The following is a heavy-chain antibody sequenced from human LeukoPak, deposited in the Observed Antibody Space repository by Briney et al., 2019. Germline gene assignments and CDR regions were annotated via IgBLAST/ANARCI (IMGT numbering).Heavy chain of an antibody. CDR3: ARHALIAAAVQNWFDP. J-gene: IGHJ5*02. CDR1: GFTFSSYG. D-gene: IGHD6-13*01. Sequence: GGSLRLSCAASGFTFSSYGMHWVRQAPGKGLEWVAVIWYDGSNKYYADSVKGRFTISRDNSKNTLYLQMSSLKASDTAMYYCARHALIAAAVQNWFDPWGQGTLVTVSS. V-gene: IGHV3-33*01. CDR2: IWYDGSNK.